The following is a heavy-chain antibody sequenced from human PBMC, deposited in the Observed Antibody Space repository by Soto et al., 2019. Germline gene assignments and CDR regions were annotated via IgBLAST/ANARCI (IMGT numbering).Heavy chain of an antibody. J-gene: IGHJ5*02. CDR2: MHHSGSI. CDR3: ARRVFP. V-gene: IGHV4-4*02. Sequence: SETLSLSCSVSGDSISNNNWWSWVRQPPGKGLEWIGEMHHSGSIHYNASLKSRATLSVDKSRNQFSLKLSSVTAADTAVYYCARRVFPWAQRTLVTVSS. CDR1: GDSISNNNW. D-gene: IGHD3-3*01.